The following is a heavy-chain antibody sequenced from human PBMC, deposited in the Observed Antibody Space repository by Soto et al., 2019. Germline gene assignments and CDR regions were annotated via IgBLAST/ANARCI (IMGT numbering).Heavy chain of an antibody. CDR2: ISSSSSYI. CDR1: GFTFSSYS. V-gene: IGHV3-21*01. D-gene: IGHD1-26*01. CDR3: ARSQRVKWELPPPSGGMDV. J-gene: IGHJ6*02. Sequence: GGSLRLSCAASGFTFSSYSMNWVRQAPGKGLEWVSSISSSSSYIYYADSVKGRFTISRDNAKNSLYLQMNSLRAEDTAVYYCARSQRVKWELPPPSGGMDVWGQGTTVTVSS.